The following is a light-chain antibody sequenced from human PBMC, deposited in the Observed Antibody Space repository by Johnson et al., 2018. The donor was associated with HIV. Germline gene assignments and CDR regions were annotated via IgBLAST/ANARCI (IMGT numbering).Light chain of an antibody. CDR2: ESN. Sequence: SVLTQPPSVSAAPGQKVTISCSGSSSNIGNNYVSWYQQLPGTAPKLLIYESNNRLSGIPDRFSGSKSGTSATLGITGLQTGDEADYYCETWDSSLSGVFGTGTKVTVL. CDR1: SSNIGNNY. CDR3: ETWDSSLSGV. V-gene: IGLV1-51*02. J-gene: IGLJ1*01.